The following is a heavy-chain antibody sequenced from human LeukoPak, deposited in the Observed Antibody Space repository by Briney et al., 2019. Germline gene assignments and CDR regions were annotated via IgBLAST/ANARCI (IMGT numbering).Heavy chain of an antibody. D-gene: IGHD1-1*01. Sequence: SETLSLTCTVSGGSISSYYWSWIRQPPGKGLKWIGYIYYSGSTNYNPSLKSRVTISVDTSKNQFSLKLSSVTAADTAVYYCARGWNRYMDVWGKGTTVTVSS. CDR2: IYYSGST. CDR3: ARGWNRYMDV. J-gene: IGHJ6*03. CDR1: GGSISSYY. V-gene: IGHV4-59*08.